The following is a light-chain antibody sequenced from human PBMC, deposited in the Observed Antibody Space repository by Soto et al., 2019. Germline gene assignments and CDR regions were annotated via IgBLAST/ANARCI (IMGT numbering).Light chain of an antibody. J-gene: IGKJ4*01. CDR2: SAS. CDR3: QQFGNSPLT. CDR1: QSVSSSY. Sequence: EIVLTQSPGTLSLSPGERATLSCRASQSVSSSYLAWYQQKPGQAPRLLIYSASSRATGIPDRFSGSGSGKDFTLTISRLEPEDFAVYYCQQFGNSPLTFGGGTKVDI. V-gene: IGKV3-20*01.